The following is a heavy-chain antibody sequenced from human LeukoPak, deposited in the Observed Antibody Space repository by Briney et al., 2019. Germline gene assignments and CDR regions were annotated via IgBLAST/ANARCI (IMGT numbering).Heavy chain of an antibody. CDR1: GYSFTSYW. J-gene: IGHJ4*02. D-gene: IGHD3-10*01. V-gene: IGHV5-51*01. CDR3: ARPYQGSGSYVDY. Sequence: GESLKISCKGSGYSFTSYWIGWVRQMPGKGLEWMGIIYPGDSDTRYSPSFQGQVTISADKSSGTAYLQWSRLKASDTAMYYCARPYQGSGSYVDYWGQGTLVTVSS. CDR2: IYPGDSDT.